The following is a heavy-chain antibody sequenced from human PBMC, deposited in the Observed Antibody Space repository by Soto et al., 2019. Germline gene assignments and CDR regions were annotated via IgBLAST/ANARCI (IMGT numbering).Heavy chain of an antibody. D-gene: IGHD3-22*01. CDR1: GGSISIGGYY. CDR2: IYYSGDT. V-gene: IGHV4-31*03. CDR3: ARGGYYDRSAYYIDFDY. Sequence: QVQLQESGPGLVKPSQTLSLTCTVSGGSISIGGYYWSWIRQHPGKGLEWIGYIYYSGDTYYNPSLKSRITISVDTSKNQFSLKLTSVTAADTAVYYCARGGYYDRSAYYIDFDYWGQGALVTVSS. J-gene: IGHJ4*02.